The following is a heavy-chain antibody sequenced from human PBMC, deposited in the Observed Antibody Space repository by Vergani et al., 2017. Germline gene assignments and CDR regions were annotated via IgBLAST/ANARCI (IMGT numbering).Heavy chain of an antibody. J-gene: IGHJ4*02. Sequence: EVQLLESGGGLVQPGGSLRLPCAASGFTFSSYAMSWVRKAPGKGLEWVSAISGSGGSTYYADSVKGRFTISRDNTKNTLYLQMNSLRSEDTAVYYCAKDLTIFGVAPIDYWGQGTLVTVSS. CDR1: GFTFSSYA. CDR2: ISGSGGST. D-gene: IGHD3-3*01. V-gene: IGHV3-23*01. CDR3: AKDLTIFGVAPIDY.